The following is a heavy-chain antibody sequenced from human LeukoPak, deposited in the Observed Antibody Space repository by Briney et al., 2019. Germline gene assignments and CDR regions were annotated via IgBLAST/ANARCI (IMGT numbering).Heavy chain of an antibody. CDR1: GFILSNYA. CDR3: ARQSTPHGNFDY. V-gene: IGHV3-13*01. Sequence: GGSLRLSCAASGFILSNYAMHWVRQPAGKGLEWVSALGTAGDTFYPGSVKGRFTISRDNAKKSLFLQMSSLRAEDTAIYYCARQSTPHGNFDYWGQGTLVTVPS. CDR2: LGTAGDT. J-gene: IGHJ4*02. D-gene: IGHD5-24*01.